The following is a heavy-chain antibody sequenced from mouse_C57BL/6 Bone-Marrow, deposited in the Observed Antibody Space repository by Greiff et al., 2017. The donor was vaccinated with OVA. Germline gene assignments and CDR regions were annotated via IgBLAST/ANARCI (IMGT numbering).Heavy chain of an antibody. CDR1: GFPITSGYY. J-gene: IGHJ3*01. CDR3: AGELAWFAY. Sequence: VQLQESGPGLVKPSQSLFLTCSITGFPITSGYYWIWIRQSPGKPLEWMGYITHSGETFYNPSLQSPISITRETSKNQFFLQLNAVTTEDTARYYCAGELAWFAYWGQGTLVTVSA. V-gene: IGHV12-3*01. D-gene: IGHD4-1*01. CDR2: ITHSGET.